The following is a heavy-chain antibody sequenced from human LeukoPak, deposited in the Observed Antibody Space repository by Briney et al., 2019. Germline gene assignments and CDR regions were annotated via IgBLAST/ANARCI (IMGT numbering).Heavy chain of an antibody. CDR3: ARRQGSQNDY. CDR1: GYTFTSNY. J-gene: IGHJ4*02. Sequence: ASVKVSCKASGYTFTSNYIYWVRQAPGQGLEWMGRINPSGGSTSYTQKFQGRVTMTRDTSTSTVYMELSSLRSEDTAVYHCARRQGSQNDYWGQGTLVTVSS. D-gene: IGHD3-10*01. V-gene: IGHV1-46*01. CDR2: INPSGGST.